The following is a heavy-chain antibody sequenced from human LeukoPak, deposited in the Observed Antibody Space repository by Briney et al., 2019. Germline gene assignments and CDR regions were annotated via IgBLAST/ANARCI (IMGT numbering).Heavy chain of an antibody. Sequence: GRSLRLSCAASGFTFSNYAIHWVRQAPGKGLEWVALISFDGSNKYYADSVKGRFTISRDNSKNTLYLQMNSLRAEDTAVYYCAGGPGAYYYGSGNSFDPWGQGTLVTASS. D-gene: IGHD3-10*01. V-gene: IGHV3-30*04. J-gene: IGHJ5*02. CDR3: AGGPGAYYYGSGNSFDP. CDR1: GFTFSNYA. CDR2: ISFDGSNK.